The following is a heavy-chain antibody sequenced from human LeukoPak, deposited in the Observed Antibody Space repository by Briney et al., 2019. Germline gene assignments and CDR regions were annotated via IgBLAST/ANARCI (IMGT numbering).Heavy chain of an antibody. CDR2: ISYDGSNK. Sequence: GRSLILSCAASGFTFSSYAMHWVRQAPGKGLEWVAVISYDGSNKYYADSVKGRFTISRDNSKNTLYLQMNSLRAEDTAVYYCARFTMVRGELDAFDIWGQGTMVTVSS. V-gene: IGHV3-30*04. J-gene: IGHJ3*02. CDR1: GFTFSSYA. CDR3: ARFTMVRGELDAFDI. D-gene: IGHD3-10*01.